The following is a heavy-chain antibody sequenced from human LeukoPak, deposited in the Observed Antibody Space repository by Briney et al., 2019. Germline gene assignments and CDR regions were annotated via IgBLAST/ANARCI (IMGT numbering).Heavy chain of an antibody. Sequence: GGSLRLSCAASGFIFSSSAMIWVRQAPGKGLEWVSYISSTADTLYYAGSVRGRFTISRDNAKNSLFLQMNRRREKDRAVYYFATYKLLFDYWGQGTLVTVSS. CDR1: GFIFSSSA. V-gene: IGHV3-48*02. J-gene: IGHJ4*02. D-gene: IGHD1-26*01. CDR3: ATYKLLFDY. CDR2: ISSTADTL.